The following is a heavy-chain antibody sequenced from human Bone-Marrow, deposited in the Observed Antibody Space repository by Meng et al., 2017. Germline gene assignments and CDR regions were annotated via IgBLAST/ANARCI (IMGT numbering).Heavy chain of an antibody. D-gene: IGHD5-24*01. CDR3: ARVGRGETYFDL. J-gene: IGHJ2*01. CDR1: GFTVSTNY. V-gene: IGHV4-59*06. CDR2: IYYSGST. Sequence: GQLVESGGGLIQPGGSLRLSCAASGFTVSTNYMSWVRQAPGKGLEWIGYIYYSGSTYYNPSLKSLVTISVDTSKNQFSLKLSSVTAADTAVYYCARVGRGETYFDLWGRGTLVTVSS.